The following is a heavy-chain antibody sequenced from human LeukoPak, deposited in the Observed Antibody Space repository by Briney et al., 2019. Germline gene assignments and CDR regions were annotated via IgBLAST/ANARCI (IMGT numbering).Heavy chain of an antibody. CDR2: ISYSGST. Sequence: PSETLSLTCTVSGGSISSSDYYWGWIRQSPGKGLEWIGRISYSGSTYYNPSLKSRVTISVDTSKNHFSLRLSSVTAADTAVCYCGRLTRSYYSDTSGYYPYYYMDVWGKGTTVTVSS. D-gene: IGHD3-22*01. V-gene: IGHV4-39*02. CDR3: GRLTRSYYSDTSGYYPYYYMDV. CDR1: GGSISSSDYY. J-gene: IGHJ6*03.